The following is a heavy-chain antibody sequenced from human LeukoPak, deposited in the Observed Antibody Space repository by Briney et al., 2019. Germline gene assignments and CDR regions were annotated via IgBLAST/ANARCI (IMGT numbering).Heavy chain of an antibody. D-gene: IGHD3-22*01. CDR2: ISAYNGNT. CDR1: GYTFTSYG. Sequence: ASVKVSCKASGYTFTSYGISWVRQAPGQGLEWMGWISAYNGNTNYAQKLQGRVTMTTDTSTSTAYMELRSLRSDDTAVYYCARGWLTYYYDSSGYPYHFDYWGQGTLVTVSS. J-gene: IGHJ4*02. CDR3: ARGWLTYYYDSSGYPYHFDY. V-gene: IGHV1-18*01.